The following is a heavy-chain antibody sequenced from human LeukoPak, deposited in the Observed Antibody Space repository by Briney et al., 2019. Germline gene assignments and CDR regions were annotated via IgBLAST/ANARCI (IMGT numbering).Heavy chain of an antibody. D-gene: IGHD2-15*01. CDR3: ARVPIFVAATKSYYYYYMDV. CDR1: GFTFSRYS. Sequence: PGGSLRLSCAASGFTFSRYSMNWVRQAPGKGLEWVSSISSSSSYIYYADSVKGRFTISRDNAKNSLYLQMNSLRAEDTAVYYCARVPIFVAATKSYYYYYMDVWGKGTTVTVSS. J-gene: IGHJ6*03. CDR2: ISSSSSYI. V-gene: IGHV3-21*01.